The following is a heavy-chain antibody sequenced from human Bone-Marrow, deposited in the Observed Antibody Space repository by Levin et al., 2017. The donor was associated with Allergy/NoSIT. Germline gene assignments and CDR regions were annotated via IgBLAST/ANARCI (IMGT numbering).Heavy chain of an antibody. V-gene: IGHV4-59*01. D-gene: IGHD4-17*01. CDR3: ARDPLYRCDYGDWNFAV. CDR2: IYYGGTT. J-gene: IGHJ2*01. Sequence: KASETLSLTCTVSGASITTYYWSWIRQSPGKGLEWIGYIYYGGTTNYNPSLKSRVTISADTSTNQFSLKVNSVTPADTAVYYCARDPLYRCDYGDWNFAVWSRGTLVTVSS. CDR1: GASITTYY.